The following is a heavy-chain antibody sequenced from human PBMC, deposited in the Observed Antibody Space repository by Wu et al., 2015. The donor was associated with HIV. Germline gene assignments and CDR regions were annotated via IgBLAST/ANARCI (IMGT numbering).Heavy chain of an antibody. CDR3: ARERVDYDSGGYRAHRGYYFDY. Sequence: QVQLVQSRAGVKKPGASVKVSCTTFGYTFINNFLHWVRQAPGQGPEWMGVINPRSDSTTYAQPFEGRLTMTRDTSKNTMYMELSSLTSEDTATYYCARERVDYDSGGYRAHRGYYFDYWGQGTXVIVSS. J-gene: IGHJ4*02. CDR1: GYTFINNF. D-gene: IGHD3-22*01. CDR2: INPRSDST. V-gene: IGHV1-46*01.